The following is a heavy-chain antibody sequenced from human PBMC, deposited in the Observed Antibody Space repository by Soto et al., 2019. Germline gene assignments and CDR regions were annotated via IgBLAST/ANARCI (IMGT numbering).Heavy chain of an antibody. CDR2: ISYDGSNK. J-gene: IGHJ4*02. CDR1: GFTFSSYA. Sequence: GGSLRLSCAASGFTFSSYAMHWVRQAPGKGLEWVAVISYDGSNKYYADSVKGRFTISRDNSKNTLYLQMNSLRAEDTAVYYCARGPNHCSGGSCYPYYFDYWGQGTLVTVSS. D-gene: IGHD2-15*01. CDR3: ARGPNHCSGGSCYPYYFDY. V-gene: IGHV3-30-3*01.